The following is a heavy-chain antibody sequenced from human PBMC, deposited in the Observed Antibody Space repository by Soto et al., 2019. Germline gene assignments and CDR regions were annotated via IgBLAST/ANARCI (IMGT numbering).Heavy chain of an antibody. Sequence: GGSLRLSCAASGFTFSSYAMSWVRQAPGKGLEWVSAISGSGGSTYYADSVKGRFTISRDNSKNTLYLQMNSLRAEDTAVYYCAKDSRVLGIVVVDDDAFDIWGQGTMVTVSS. D-gene: IGHD2-15*01. CDR1: GFTFSSYA. CDR2: ISGSGGST. V-gene: IGHV3-23*01. CDR3: AKDSRVLGIVVVDDDAFDI. J-gene: IGHJ3*02.